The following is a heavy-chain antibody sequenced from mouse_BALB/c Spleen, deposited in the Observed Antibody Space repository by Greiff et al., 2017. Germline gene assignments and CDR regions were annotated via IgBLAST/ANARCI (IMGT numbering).Heavy chain of an antibody. V-gene: IGHV5-17*02. D-gene: IGHD2-1*01. J-gene: IGHJ4*01. CDR2: ISSGSSTT. Sequence: EVQVVESGGGLVQPGGSRKLSCAASGFTFSSFGMHWVRQAPEKGLEWVAYISSGSSTTYYADTVKGRFTISRDNPKNTLFLQMTSLRSEDTAMYYCARASYGTGYYYAMDYWGQGTSVTVSS. CDR3: ARASYGTGYYYAMDY. CDR1: GFTFSSFG.